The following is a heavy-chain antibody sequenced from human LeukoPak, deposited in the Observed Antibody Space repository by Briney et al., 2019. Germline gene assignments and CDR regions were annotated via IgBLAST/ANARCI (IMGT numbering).Heavy chain of an antibody. J-gene: IGHJ6*03. CDR1: GFIFRHYA. Sequence: GGSLRLSCSASGFIFRHYAVNWVRQAPGKGLEWVSSISSSDSYIYYADSVKGRFTISRDNAKNSLYLQMNSLRAEDTAVYYCARDGHGDFWRARRTYYMDVWGKGTTVTVSS. CDR2: ISSSDSYI. D-gene: IGHD3-3*01. V-gene: IGHV3-21*01. CDR3: ARDGHGDFWRARRTYYMDV.